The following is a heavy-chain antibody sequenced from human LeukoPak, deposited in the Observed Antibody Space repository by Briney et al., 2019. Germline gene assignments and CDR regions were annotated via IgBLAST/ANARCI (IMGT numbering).Heavy chain of an antibody. D-gene: IGHD3-10*01. CDR3: ARDNGGWFAF. CDR2: IKQGGRAE. J-gene: IGHJ5*01. V-gene: IGHV3-7*03. Sequence: GGPLRLSGVASKFIFSDYWMSWVRQAPGKGLKGVANIKQGGRAEKYVDSVKGRFAISRADAKSTLYLQMASLSGDDTAVYYCARDNGGWFAFWGRGTLVTVSS. CDR1: KFIFSDYW.